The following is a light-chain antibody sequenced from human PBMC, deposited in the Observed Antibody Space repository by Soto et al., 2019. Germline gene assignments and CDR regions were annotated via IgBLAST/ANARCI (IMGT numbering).Light chain of an antibody. CDR3: QQHHSLPWT. V-gene: IGKV4-1*01. J-gene: IGKJ1*01. CDR2: WAS. Sequence: DIVMTQSPDSLAVSLGERATINCKSSQNVLSSSNNKDYLAWYQQKPGQPPTLLIYWASNREFGVPDRFSGGGSGTDFTLTISSLQAEDVAVSYCQQHHSLPWTFGQGTKVEI. CDR1: QNVLSSSNNKDY.